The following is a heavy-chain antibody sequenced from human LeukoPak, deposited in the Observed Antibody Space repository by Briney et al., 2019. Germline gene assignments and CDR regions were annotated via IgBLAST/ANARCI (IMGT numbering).Heavy chain of an antibody. Sequence: PSETLSLTCTFSGASISVHYWSWVRQPPGKGLEWIGYISYSGSTNYNPSLKSRVTISVDTSKNQFSLKLSSVTAADTAVYYCARGRDGYKRFDYWGQGTLVTVSS. CDR2: ISYSGST. CDR3: ARGRDGYKRFDY. J-gene: IGHJ4*02. V-gene: IGHV4-59*08. D-gene: IGHD5-24*01. CDR1: GASISVHY.